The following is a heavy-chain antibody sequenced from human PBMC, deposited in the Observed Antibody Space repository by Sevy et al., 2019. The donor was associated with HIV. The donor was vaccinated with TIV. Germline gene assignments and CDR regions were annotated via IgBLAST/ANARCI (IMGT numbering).Heavy chain of an antibody. D-gene: IGHD3-22*01. CDR1: GFTFDDYA. J-gene: IGHJ4*02. CDR3: ANSFYDCSGPLDY. CDR2: ISWNSGGI. V-gene: IGHV3-9*01. Sequence: GGSLRLSCAASGFTFDDYAMHWVRQAPGKGLEWVSGISWNSGGIGYADSVKGRFTISRDNAKNSLYLQMNSLRAEDTALYYCANSFYDCSGPLDYWGQGTLVTVSS.